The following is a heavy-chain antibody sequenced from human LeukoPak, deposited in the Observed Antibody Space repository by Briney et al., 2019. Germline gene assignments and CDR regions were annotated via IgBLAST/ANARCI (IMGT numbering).Heavy chain of an antibody. CDR2: INPSGGST. Sequence: ASVKVSCKASGYTFTSYYMHWVRQAPGQGLEWMGIINPSGGSTSYAQKFQGRVTMTRDMSTSTVYMELSSLRSEGTAVYYCARDSEWGYYSNRPYYYYMDVWGKGTTVTVSS. J-gene: IGHJ6*03. D-gene: IGHD4-11*01. CDR3: ARDSEWGYYSNRPYYYYMDV. CDR1: GYTFTSYY. V-gene: IGHV1-46*01.